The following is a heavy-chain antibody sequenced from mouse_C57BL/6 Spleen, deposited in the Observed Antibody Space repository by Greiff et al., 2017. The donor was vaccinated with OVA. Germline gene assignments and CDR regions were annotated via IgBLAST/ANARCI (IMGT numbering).Heavy chain of an antibody. Sequence: EVQGVESGGGLVQPGGSMKLSCAASGFTFSDAWMDWVRQSPEKGLEWVAEIRNKANNHATYYAESVKGRFTISRDDSKSSVYLQMNSLRAEDTGIYYCTRFPLYDGYFWFAYWGQGTLVTVSA. CDR1: GFTFSDAW. D-gene: IGHD2-3*01. V-gene: IGHV6-6*01. CDR3: TRFPLYDGYFWFAY. CDR2: IRNKANNHAT. J-gene: IGHJ3*01.